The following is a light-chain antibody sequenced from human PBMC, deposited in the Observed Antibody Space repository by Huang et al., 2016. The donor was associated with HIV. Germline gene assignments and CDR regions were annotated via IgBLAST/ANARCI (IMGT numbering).Light chain of an antibody. CDR1: QSVSSN. V-gene: IGKV3-15*01. CDR3: QQYNNWPRT. CDR2: GAS. J-gene: IGKJ1*01. Sequence: EIVMTQSPATLSVSPGERATLSCRASQSVSSNLAWDQQKPGQAPRLLIYGASTRATGIPARFSGSGSGPEFTLTISSLQSEDFAVYYCQQYNNWPRTFGQGTKVEIK.